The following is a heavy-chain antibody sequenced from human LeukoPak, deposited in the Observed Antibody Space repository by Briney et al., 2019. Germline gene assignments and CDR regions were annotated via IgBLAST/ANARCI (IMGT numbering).Heavy chain of an antibody. Sequence: TSETLSLTCTVSGGSISSGSYYWSWIRQPAGKGLEWIGRIYTSGSTNYNPSLKSRVTISVDTSKNQFSLKLSSVTAADTAVYYCASWSFGDKYYMDVWGKGTTVTVSS. CDR2: IYTSGST. J-gene: IGHJ6*03. CDR1: GGSISSGSYY. V-gene: IGHV4-61*02. D-gene: IGHD4-17*01. CDR3: ASWSFGDKYYMDV.